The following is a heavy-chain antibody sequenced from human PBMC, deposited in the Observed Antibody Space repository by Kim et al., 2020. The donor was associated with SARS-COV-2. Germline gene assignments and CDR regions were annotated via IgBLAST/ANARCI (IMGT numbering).Heavy chain of an antibody. D-gene: IGHD3-3*01. CDR1: GFTFSSYE. Sequence: GGSLRLSCAASGFTFSSYEMNWVRQAPGKGLEWVSYISSSGSTIYYADSVKGRFTISRDNAKNSLYLQMNSLRAEDTAVYYCARVILWSGYYPLYYYYYGMDVWGQGTTVTVSS. J-gene: IGHJ6*02. V-gene: IGHV3-48*03. CDR3: ARVILWSGYYPLYYYYYGMDV. CDR2: ISSSGSTI.